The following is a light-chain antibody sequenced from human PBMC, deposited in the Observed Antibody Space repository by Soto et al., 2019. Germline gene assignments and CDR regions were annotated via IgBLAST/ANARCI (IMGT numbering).Light chain of an antibody. Sequence: DIPMTQSPSTLSASVGDRVTITCRASQSINNWLAWYQQKPGKAPKLLIYKASNLQSGVPSRFSGSGSGTEFTLTISSLQPDDFATYYCQHYNSYSEAFGQGTKVELK. J-gene: IGKJ1*01. CDR3: QHYNSYSEA. V-gene: IGKV1-5*03. CDR1: QSINNW. CDR2: KAS.